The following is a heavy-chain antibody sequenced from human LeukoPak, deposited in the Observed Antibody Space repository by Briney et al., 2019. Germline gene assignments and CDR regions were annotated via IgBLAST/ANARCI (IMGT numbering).Heavy chain of an antibody. V-gene: IGHV5-51*01. CDR1: GCSFTSYW. CDR3: ARRFSTYYYDSSGYYYDY. J-gene: IGHJ4*02. D-gene: IGHD3-22*01. CDR2: IYPGDSDT. Sequence: GESLKISCKGSGCSFTSYWIGWVCQMPGKGLEWMGIIYPGDSDTRYSPSFQGQVTISADKSISTAYLQWSSLKASDTAMYYCARRFSTYYYDSSGYYYDYWGQGTLVTVSS.